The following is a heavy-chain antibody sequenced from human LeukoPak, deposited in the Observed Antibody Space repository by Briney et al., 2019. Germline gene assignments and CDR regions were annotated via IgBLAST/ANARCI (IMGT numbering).Heavy chain of an antibody. D-gene: IGHD3-10*01. Sequence: PGGSLRLSCAASGLTFSSYWMSWVRQAPGKGLEWVANIKQDGSEKYYVDSVKGRFTISRDNAKNSLYLQMNSLRAEDTAVYYCASTNILLWFGDLSYYFDYWGQGTLVTVSS. CDR2: IKQDGSEK. J-gene: IGHJ4*02. CDR1: GLTFSSYW. V-gene: IGHV3-7*01. CDR3: ASTNILLWFGDLSYYFDY.